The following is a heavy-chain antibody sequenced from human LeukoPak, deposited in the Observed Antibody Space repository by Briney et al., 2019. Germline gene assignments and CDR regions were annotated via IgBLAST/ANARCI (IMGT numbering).Heavy chain of an antibody. CDR2: IYYSGST. CDR1: GGSISSSSYY. Sequence: SETLSLTCTVSGGSISSSSYYWGWIRQPPGKGLEWIGSIYYSGSTYYNPSLKSRVTISVDTSKNQFSLKLSSVTAADTAVYYCARRGRGPIDYWGQGPWSPSPQ. V-gene: IGHV4-39*01. D-gene: IGHD3-16*01. CDR3: ARRGRGPIDY. J-gene: IGHJ4*02.